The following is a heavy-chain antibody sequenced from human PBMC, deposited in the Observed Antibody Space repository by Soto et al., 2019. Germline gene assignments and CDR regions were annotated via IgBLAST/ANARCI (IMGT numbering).Heavy chain of an antibody. V-gene: IGHV3-21*01. D-gene: IGHD5-18*01. J-gene: IGHJ4*02. Sequence: GGSLRLSCAASGFTFSTYIMSWVRQAPGKGLEWVSSVDNNNNYIYYADSLKGRFTMPSDNAKNSLDLQMNSLRAEDTAVYYCARGRGYSYGFFDYWGQGTLVTVSS. CDR3: ARGRGYSYGFFDY. CDR2: VDNNNNYI. CDR1: GFTFSTYI.